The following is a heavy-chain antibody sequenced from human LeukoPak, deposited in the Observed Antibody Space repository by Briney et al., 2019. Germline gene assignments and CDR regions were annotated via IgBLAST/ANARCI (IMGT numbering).Heavy chain of an antibody. J-gene: IGHJ6*03. Sequence: SETLSHTCAVSVYSIFISYYWGWIRQPPGKGLAWIGSIYESVSAYYMPSLKSRDTLSVDTSKNHFSLRLSSVTATGTAVYYCARHRAEKPYYMDVWGKGTTVTVSS. CDR2: IYESVSA. CDR3: ARHRAEKPYYMDV. V-gene: IGHV4-38-2*01. D-gene: IGHD5-24*01. CDR1: VYSIFISYY.